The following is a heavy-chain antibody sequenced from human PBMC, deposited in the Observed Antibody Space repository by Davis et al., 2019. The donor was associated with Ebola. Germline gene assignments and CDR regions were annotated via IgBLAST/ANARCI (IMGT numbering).Heavy chain of an antibody. CDR1: GGSISTYY. CDR2: IYYSGST. J-gene: IGHJ5*02. D-gene: IGHD6-13*01. Sequence: MPSETLSLTCTVSGGSISTYYWSWIRQPPGKGLEWIGHIYYSGSTNYKASLKSRVTISVDTSKNQFSLKLSSVTAADTAVYYCARDWGSSSWYGGWFDPWGQGTLVTVSS. CDR3: ARDWGSSSWYGGWFDP. V-gene: IGHV4-59*12.